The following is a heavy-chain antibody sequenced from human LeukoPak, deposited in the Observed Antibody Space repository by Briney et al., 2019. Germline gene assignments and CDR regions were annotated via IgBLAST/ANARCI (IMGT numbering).Heavy chain of an antibody. CDR1: GYTFTTYG. CDR2: ISGDSGDT. CDR3: ARDDYYDSSGHDY. Sequence: ASVKVSCKASGYTFTTYGISWVRQAPGQGLEWLGWISGDSGDTNYAQNLQGRVTMTTDTSTSTAYMELRSLTYDDTAVYYCARDDYYDSSGHDYWGQGTLVTVSS. J-gene: IGHJ4*02. V-gene: IGHV1-18*01. D-gene: IGHD3-22*01.